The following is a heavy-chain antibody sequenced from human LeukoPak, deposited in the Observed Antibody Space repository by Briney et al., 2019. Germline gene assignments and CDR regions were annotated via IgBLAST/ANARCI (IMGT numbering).Heavy chain of an antibody. CDR3: AIRKYYDILTGYRKIPTSGFDP. D-gene: IGHD3-9*01. CDR2: INHSGST. CDR1: GGSFSYYY. Sequence: PSETLSLTCAVYGGSFSYYYWSWIRQPPGKTLEWIGEINHSGSTNYNPSLKSRVTISVDTSKNQFSLKLSSVTAADTAVYYCAIRKYYDILTGYRKIPTSGFDPSGQGTLVTVSS. J-gene: IGHJ5*02. V-gene: IGHV4-34*01.